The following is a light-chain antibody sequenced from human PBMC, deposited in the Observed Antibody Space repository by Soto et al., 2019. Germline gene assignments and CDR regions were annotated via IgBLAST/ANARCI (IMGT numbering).Light chain of an antibody. V-gene: IGLV1-51*02. CDR2: EDN. J-gene: IGLJ3*02. Sequence: QSVLTQPPSVSAAPGPRVTISCSGSGSNIGNNYVSWYQQLPGAATKLLIYEDNKRPSGIPDRFSGSKYGTSATLGITGLQTGDEADYYCGTWDGSLSTAEFGGGTKLTVL. CDR1: GSNIGNNY. CDR3: GTWDGSLSTAE.